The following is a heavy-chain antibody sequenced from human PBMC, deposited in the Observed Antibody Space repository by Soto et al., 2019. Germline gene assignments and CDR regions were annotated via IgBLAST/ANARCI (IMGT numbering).Heavy chain of an antibody. D-gene: IGHD3-10*01. V-gene: IGHV3-21*01. CDR2: ISSSSSYI. CDR3: ARDDWRFGELSRFDYYYYYYGMDV. J-gene: IGHJ6*02. CDR1: GFTFSSYS. Sequence: GGSLRLSCAASGFTFSSYSMNWVRQAPGKGLEWVSSISSSSSYIYYADSVKGRFTISRDNAKNSLYLQMNSLRAEDTAVYYCARDDWRFGELSRFDYYYYYYGMDVWGQGTTVTVSS.